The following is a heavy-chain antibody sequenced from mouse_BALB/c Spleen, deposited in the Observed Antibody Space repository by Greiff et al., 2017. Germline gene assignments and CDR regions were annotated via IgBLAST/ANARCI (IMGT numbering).Heavy chain of an antibody. D-gene: IGHD2-10*01. CDR2: INPYNDGT. V-gene: IGHV1-14*01. CDR3: ARATYYGNYVPSYYAMDY. J-gene: IGHJ4*01. CDR1: GYTFTSYV. Sequence: VQLQQSGPELVKPGASVKMSCKASGYTFTSYVMHWVKQKPGQGLEWIGYINPYNDGTKYNEKFKGKATLTSDKSSSTAYMELSSLTSEDSAVYYCARATYYGNYVPSYYAMDYWGQGTSVTVSS.